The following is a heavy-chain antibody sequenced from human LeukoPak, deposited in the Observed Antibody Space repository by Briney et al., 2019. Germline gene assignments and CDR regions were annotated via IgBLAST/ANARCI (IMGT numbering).Heavy chain of an antibody. D-gene: IGHD2-2*01. Sequence: ASVKVSCKASGGTFSSYVISWVRQAPGQGLEWMGGIIPIFGTANYAQKFQGRVTIAADESTSTAYMELSSLRSEDTAVYYCAREYCSSTSCYFAFDTWGQGTMVTVSS. CDR3: AREYCSSTSCYFAFDT. V-gene: IGHV1-69*13. CDR1: GGTFSSYV. CDR2: IIPIFGTA. J-gene: IGHJ3*02.